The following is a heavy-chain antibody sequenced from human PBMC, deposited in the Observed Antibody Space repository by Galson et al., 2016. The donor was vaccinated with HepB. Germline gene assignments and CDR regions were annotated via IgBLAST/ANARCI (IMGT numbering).Heavy chain of an antibody. D-gene: IGHD6-13*01. V-gene: IGHV2-5*02. CDR2: IYSDDDK. Sequence: PALVKPTQTLTLTCTFSGFSLSTDGVAVAWIRQPPGKALERLALIYSDDDKRYNPSLESRLTIVQDKSKNQVVLTMTNVSPVDTGTYFCAHRRVGRTWSGTFDSWGQGTLVTVSA. CDR1: GFSLSTDGVA. J-gene: IGHJ4*02. CDR3: AHRRVGRTWSGTFDS.